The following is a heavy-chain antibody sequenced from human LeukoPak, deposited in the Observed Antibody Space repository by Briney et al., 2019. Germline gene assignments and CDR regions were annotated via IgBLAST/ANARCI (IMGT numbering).Heavy chain of an antibody. D-gene: IGHD6-19*01. V-gene: IGHV4-59*08. CDR1: GGTISSYY. CDR3: ARWYSSGWAFDY. Sequence: SETLSLTCTVSGGTISSYYWNWIRQPPGKGLEWIGYIHYSGSTKYNPSLKSRVTISVDTSKNQFSLKLSSVTAADMAVYYCARWYSSGWAFDYWGQGTLVTVSS. J-gene: IGHJ4*02. CDR2: IHYSGST.